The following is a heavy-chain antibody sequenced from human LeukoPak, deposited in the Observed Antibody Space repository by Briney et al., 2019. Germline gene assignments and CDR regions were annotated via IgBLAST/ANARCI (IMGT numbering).Heavy chain of an antibody. CDR2: IGGSGTRT. V-gene: IGHV3-23*01. CDR1: GFTFTTYG. J-gene: IGHJ4*02. D-gene: IGHD2-2*03. Sequence: GTLRLSCSASGFTFTTYGMNWVRQAPGKGLEWVSGIGGSGTRTYYADSVKGRFTISRDNSKNTLYLQMNSLRDEDTAVYYCAKDSHWILLDDWGQGTLVTVSS. CDR3: AKDSHWILLDD.